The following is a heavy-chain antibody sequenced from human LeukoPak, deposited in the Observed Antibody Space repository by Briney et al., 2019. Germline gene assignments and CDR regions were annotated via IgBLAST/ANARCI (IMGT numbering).Heavy chain of an antibody. CDR1: GFTFSRHS. D-gene: IGHD2-21*02. CDR3: ATGGHAYCSGDCYRMDV. CDR2: ISSSSSTI. Sequence: QPGGSLRLSCAGSGFTFSRHSMNWVRQAPGEGLEWVSYISSSSSTISYADSVKGRFSISRDNAKNSLFLQMNSLIAEDTAVYYCATGGHAYCSGDCYRMDVWGKGTTVTVSS. V-gene: IGHV3-48*01. J-gene: IGHJ6*03.